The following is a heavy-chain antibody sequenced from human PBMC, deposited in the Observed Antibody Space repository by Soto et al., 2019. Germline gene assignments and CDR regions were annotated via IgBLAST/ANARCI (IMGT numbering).Heavy chain of an antibody. Sequence: PSETLSLTCTVSGGSISSYYWSWIRQPPGKGLEWIGYIYYSGSTNYNPSLKSRVTISVETSKNQFSLKLSSVTAADTAVYYCAGYRYYYDYWGQGTLVTVSS. CDR3: AGYRYYYDY. J-gene: IGHJ4*02. CDR2: IYYSGST. D-gene: IGHD3-10*01. V-gene: IGHV4-59*01. CDR1: GGSISSYY.